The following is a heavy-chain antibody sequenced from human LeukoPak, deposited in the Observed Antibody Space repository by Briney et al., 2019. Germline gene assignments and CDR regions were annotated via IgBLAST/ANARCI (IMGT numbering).Heavy chain of an antibody. J-gene: IGHJ4*02. CDR1: GFTFSSYA. Sequence: GGSLRLSCAASGFTFSSYAMSWDRQAPGKGLEWVSGISGSGDNTYYADSVKGRFTISRDNSKNTLYVQVNSLGTEDTAAYYCAKGSYYDSSGSFYFDYWGQGTLVTVSS. V-gene: IGHV3-23*01. CDR2: ISGSGDNT. D-gene: IGHD3-22*01. CDR3: AKGSYYDSSGSFYFDY.